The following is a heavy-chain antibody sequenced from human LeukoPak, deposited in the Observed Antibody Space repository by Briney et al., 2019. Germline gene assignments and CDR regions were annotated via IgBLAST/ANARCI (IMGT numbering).Heavy chain of an antibody. Sequence: SETLSLTCTVSGVPISSSSYYWGRIRQPPGKGLDWIGRIYHSGSTNYNPYLKSRVTISVDKSKNQSSLKLSSVPAADTAVYYCARVVGFGEYNFDYWGQGTLVTVSS. CDR1: GVPISSSSYY. J-gene: IGHJ4*02. CDR2: IYHSGST. D-gene: IGHD3-10*01. V-gene: IGHV4-39*07. CDR3: ARVVGFGEYNFDY.